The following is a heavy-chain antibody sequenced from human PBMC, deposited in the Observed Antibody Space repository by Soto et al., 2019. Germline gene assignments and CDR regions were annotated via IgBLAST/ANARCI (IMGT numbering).Heavy chain of an antibody. CDR2: ISYDGFIK. D-gene: IGHD3-10*01. J-gene: IGHJ6*02. CDR1: GFSFSTHG. V-gene: IGHV3-30*18. CDR3: AKDLKASGGHSGTLNYYYGMDV. Sequence: QVQLVESGGGVVQPGRSLRLSCASSGFSFSTHGMQWVRQAPGKGLEWVAIISYDGFIKYSADDVKGRFTISRDNSKNTLFIQMDSLRSEDLAVYYCAKDLKASGGHSGTLNYYYGMDVWGQGTTVIVSS.